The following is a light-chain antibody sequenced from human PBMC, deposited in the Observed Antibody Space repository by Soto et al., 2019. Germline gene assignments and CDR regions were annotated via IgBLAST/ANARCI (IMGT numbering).Light chain of an antibody. CDR2: DAA. J-gene: IGKJ5*01. V-gene: IGKV3D-20*02. Sequence: IVRSHLAMTLFLFKAERASLPCRASQTVRNNYLAWYQQNPGQAARLLIYDAASRATGIPARFSGSGSGTDFALTISVLEAEDYAGLYCQQLTAWPPQWTFGLGTRLEIK. CDR1: QTVRNNY. CDR3: QQLTAWPPQWT.